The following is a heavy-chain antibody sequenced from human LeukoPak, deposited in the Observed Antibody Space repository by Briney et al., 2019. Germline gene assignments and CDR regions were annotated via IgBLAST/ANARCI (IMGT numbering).Heavy chain of an antibody. Sequence: GGSLRLSCAASGFTFSSYAMHWVRQAPGKGLEWVAVISYDGSNKYYADSVKGRYTISRDNSKNTLYLQMNSLRAEDTAVYYCARATDTAMVSFDYWGQGTLVTVSS. CDR1: GFTFSSYA. D-gene: IGHD5-18*01. CDR2: ISYDGSNK. J-gene: IGHJ4*02. CDR3: ARATDTAMVSFDY. V-gene: IGHV3-30-3*01.